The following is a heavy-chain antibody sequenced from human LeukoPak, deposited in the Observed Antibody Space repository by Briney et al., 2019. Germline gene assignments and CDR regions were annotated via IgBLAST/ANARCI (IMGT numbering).Heavy chain of an antibody. CDR3: ARAYDILTGYPNNYFDY. V-gene: IGHV3-21*01. CDR2: ISRSSTYI. D-gene: IGHD3-9*01. CDR1: GFTFSSYS. Sequence: GGSVRLSCAASGFTFSSYSMNWVRQAPGKGLEWVSSISRSSTYIYYADSVKGRFTISRDNAKNSLYLQMNSLRAEDTAVYYCARAYDILTGYPNNYFDYWGQGTLVTVSS. J-gene: IGHJ4*02.